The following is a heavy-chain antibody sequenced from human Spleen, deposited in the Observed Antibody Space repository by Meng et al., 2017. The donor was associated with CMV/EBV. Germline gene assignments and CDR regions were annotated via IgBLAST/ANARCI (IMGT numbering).Heavy chain of an antibody. D-gene: IGHD5-12*01. CDR1: GFTFSSYA. V-gene: IGHV3-30*04. Sequence: GESLKISCAASGFTFSSYAMHWVRQAPGKGLEWVAVISYDGSNKYYADSVKGRFTISRDNSKNTLYLQMNSLRAEDTAVYYCARGGVAYYYYGMDVWGQGTTVTVSS. CDR3: ARGGVAYYYYGMDV. CDR2: ISYDGSNK. J-gene: IGHJ6*02.